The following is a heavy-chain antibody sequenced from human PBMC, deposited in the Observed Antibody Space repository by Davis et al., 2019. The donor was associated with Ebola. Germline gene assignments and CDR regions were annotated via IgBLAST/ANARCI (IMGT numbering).Heavy chain of an antibody. Sequence: HSQTLSLTCAISGDSVSRTGWNWLRQSPSRGIEWLGRAYYNSKWIHDYAVSVKSRITVDPDTSKNQSSLQLNSVTPEYTAVYYFVRGFLRTPGFDYWGQGIQVTVSS. D-gene: IGHD2/OR15-2a*01. CDR2: AYYNSKWIH. CDR1: GDSVSRTG. J-gene: IGHJ4*02. V-gene: IGHV6-1*01. CDR3: VRGFLRTPGFDY.